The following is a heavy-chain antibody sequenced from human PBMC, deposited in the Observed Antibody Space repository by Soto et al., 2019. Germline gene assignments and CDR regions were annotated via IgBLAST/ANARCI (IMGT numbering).Heavy chain of an antibody. CDR2: IYWDDDK. J-gene: IGHJ4*02. CDR3: AHRRVGASFFDY. D-gene: IGHD1-26*01. CDR1: GFSLSISGVG. V-gene: IGHV2-5*02. Sequence: QITLKESGPPLVKPTQTLTLTCTLSGFSLSISGVGVGWIRQPPGKALEWLALIYWDDDKRYSPSLKSRLTITKATSKNQVVLTMTNMDPVDTATYYCAHRRVGASFFDYWGQGTLVTVSS.